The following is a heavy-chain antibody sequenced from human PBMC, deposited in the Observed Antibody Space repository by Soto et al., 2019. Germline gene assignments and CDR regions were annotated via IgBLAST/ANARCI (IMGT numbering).Heavy chain of an antibody. D-gene: IGHD5-12*01. CDR2: IYYSGST. CDR1: GGSISSSSYY. V-gene: IGHV4-39*07. CDR3: ARVGGWLQLDY. J-gene: IGHJ4*02. Sequence: PSETLSLTCAVSGGSISSSSYYWGWIRQPPGKGLEWIGRIYYSGSTYYNPSLKSRVTISVDTSKNQFSLKLSSVTAADTAVYYCARVGGWLQLDYWGQGTLVTVSS.